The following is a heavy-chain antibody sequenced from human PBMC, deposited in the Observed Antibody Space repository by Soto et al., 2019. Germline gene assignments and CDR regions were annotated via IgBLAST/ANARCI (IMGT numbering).Heavy chain of an antibody. J-gene: IGHJ4*02. CDR3: ARDYDSSGDY. D-gene: IGHD3-22*01. Sequence: LQLQESGPGLVKPSETLSLTCTVSVGSISTSKYYWGWIRQPPGKGLEWIGSIYYSGSTYYNPSLKSRVTISVDTSKNQFSLKLSSVTAADTAVYYCARDYDSSGDYWGQGTLVTVSS. CDR1: VGSISTSKYY. V-gene: IGHV4-39*01. CDR2: IYYSGST.